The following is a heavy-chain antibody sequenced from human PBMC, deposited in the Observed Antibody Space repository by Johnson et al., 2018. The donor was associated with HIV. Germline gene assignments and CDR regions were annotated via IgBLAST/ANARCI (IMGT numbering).Heavy chain of an antibody. D-gene: IGHD3-3*02. V-gene: IGHV3-11*04. Sequence: VQLVESGGGLVKPGGSLRLSCAASGFTFSDYYMSWIRQAPGKGLEWVSYISSSGSSRYYADSVKGRFTVSRDNAKNSLYLQTNSLRAEDTAVYFCARAHLIFPKNAFDIWGQGTMVTVSS. J-gene: IGHJ3*02. CDR3: ARAHLIFPKNAFDI. CDR2: ISSSGSSR. CDR1: GFTFSDYY.